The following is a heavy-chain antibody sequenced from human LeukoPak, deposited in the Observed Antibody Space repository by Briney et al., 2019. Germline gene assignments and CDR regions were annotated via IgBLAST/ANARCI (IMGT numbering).Heavy chain of an antibody. CDR2: IKQDGSEK. CDR3: ARDRGYYDSSGTADY. J-gene: IGHJ4*02. D-gene: IGHD3-22*01. V-gene: IGHV3-7*03. CDR1: GFTFSSYW. Sequence: GGSLRLSCAASGFTFSSYWMSWVRQAPGKGLEWVANIKQDGSEKYYVDSVKGRFTISRDNAKNSLYLQMNSLRAEDTAVYYCARDRGYYDSSGTADYWGQGTLVTVSS.